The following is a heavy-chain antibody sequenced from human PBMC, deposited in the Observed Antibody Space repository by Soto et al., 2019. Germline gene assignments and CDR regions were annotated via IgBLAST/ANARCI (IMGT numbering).Heavy chain of an antibody. CDR2: IKQDGSEK. Sequence: ESGGGLVQPGGSLRLSCAASGFTFSSYWMSWVRQAPGKGLEWVANIKQDGSEKYYVDSVKGRFTISRDNAKNSLYLQMNSLRAEDTAVYYCARDLYYDFWSGYYSNNWFDPWGQGTLVTVSS. D-gene: IGHD3-3*01. CDR3: ARDLYYDFWSGYYSNNWFDP. V-gene: IGHV3-7*01. J-gene: IGHJ5*02. CDR1: GFTFSSYW.